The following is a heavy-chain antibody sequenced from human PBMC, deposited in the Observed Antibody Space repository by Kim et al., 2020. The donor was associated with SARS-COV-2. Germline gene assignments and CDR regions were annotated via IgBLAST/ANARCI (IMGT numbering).Heavy chain of an antibody. V-gene: IGHV3-48*03. CDR1: GFTFSSYE. Sequence: GGSLRLSCAASGFTFSSYEMNWVRQAPGKGLEWVSYISSSGSTIYYADSVKGRFTISRDNAKNSLYLQMNSLRAEDTAVYYCAREGGGYYDILTGYREYFQHWGQGTLVTVSS. J-gene: IGHJ1*01. D-gene: IGHD3-9*01. CDR2: ISSSGSTI. CDR3: AREGGGYYDILTGYREYFQH.